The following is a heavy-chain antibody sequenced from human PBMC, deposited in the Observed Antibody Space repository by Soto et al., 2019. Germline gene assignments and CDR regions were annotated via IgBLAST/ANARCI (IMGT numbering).Heavy chain of an antibody. V-gene: IGHV1-69*13. Sequence: ASVKVSCKASGGTFSSYAISWVRQAPGQGLEWMGGIIPIFGTANYAQKFQGRVTITADESTSTAYMELSSLRSEDTAVYYCARVEGYSYGYHYGMDVWGQGTTVTVSS. CDR2: IIPIFGTA. CDR3: ARVEGYSYGYHYGMDV. J-gene: IGHJ6*02. D-gene: IGHD5-18*01. CDR1: GGTFSSYA.